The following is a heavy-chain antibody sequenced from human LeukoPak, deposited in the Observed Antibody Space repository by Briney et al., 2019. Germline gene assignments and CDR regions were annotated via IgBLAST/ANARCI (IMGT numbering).Heavy chain of an antibody. V-gene: IGHV4-4*07. J-gene: IGHJ4*02. Sequence: SETLSLTCTVSGGSFTFYYRSWIRQPAGKGLEWIGRLYFSGTTNYNPSLKSRVTISVDTSKNQFSLKLSSVTAADTAVYYCARYYHYDSRFDYWGQGTLVTVSS. D-gene: IGHD3-22*01. CDR1: GGSFTFYY. CDR2: LYFSGTT. CDR3: ARYYHYDSRFDY.